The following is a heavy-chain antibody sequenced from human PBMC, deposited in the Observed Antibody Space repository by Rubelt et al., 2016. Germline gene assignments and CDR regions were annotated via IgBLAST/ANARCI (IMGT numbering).Heavy chain of an antibody. CDR2: IYYSGST. Sequence: VKPSETLSLTCTVSGGSISSYYWSWIRQPPGKGLEWIGYIYYSGSTNYNPSLKSRVTISVDTSKNQFSLKLSSVTAADTAVYYCSRDSGDTAMVAESDAWGQGYLVTVSS. V-gene: IGHV4-59*01. J-gene: IGHJ5*02. CDR1: GGSISSYY. D-gene: IGHD5-18*01. CDR3: SRDSGDTAMVAESDA.